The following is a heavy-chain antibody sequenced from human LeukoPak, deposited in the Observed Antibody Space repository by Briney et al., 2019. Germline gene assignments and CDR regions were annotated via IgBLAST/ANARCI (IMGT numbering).Heavy chain of an antibody. D-gene: IGHD2-15*01. Sequence: SETLSLTCAVYGGSFSGYYWSWIRQPPGEGLEWIGEINHSGSTNYNPSLKSRVTISVDTSKNQFSLKLSSVTAADTAVYYCARVSHVVVAATGVYGMDVWGQGTTVTVSS. J-gene: IGHJ6*02. V-gene: IGHV4-34*01. CDR1: GGSFSGYY. CDR3: ARVSHVVVAATGVYGMDV. CDR2: INHSGST.